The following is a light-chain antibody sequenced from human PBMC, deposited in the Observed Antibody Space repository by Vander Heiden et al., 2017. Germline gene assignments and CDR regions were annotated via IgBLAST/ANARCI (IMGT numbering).Light chain of an antibody. V-gene: IGKV4-1*01. CDR2: WAS. CDR3: QQYYRSPKT. CDR1: QSVLYRSNNNNY. Sequence: DIVMTQSPASLVVFRGEGATINCKPSQSVLYRSNNNNYLAWYQQKPGQPPKLLIYWASIREVGVPERFSGSGSGTDFTLTISSLQAEDVAVYYCQQYYRSPKTFGQGTKLEIK. J-gene: IGKJ2*01.